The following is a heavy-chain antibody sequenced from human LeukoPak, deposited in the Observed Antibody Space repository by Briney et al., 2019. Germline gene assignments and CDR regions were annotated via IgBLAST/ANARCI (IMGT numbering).Heavy chain of an antibody. CDR2: INHSGST. CDR3: ARDQSSVTIHGGYCDF. CDR1: GGSFSGYY. Sequence: SETLSLTCAVYGGSFSGYYWSWIRQPPGKGLEWIGEINHSGSTNYNPSLKSRVTISVDTSKNQFSLKLSSVTAADTAVYYCARDQSSVTIHGGYCDFWGQGTLVTVSS. V-gene: IGHV4-34*01. D-gene: IGHD3-10*01. J-gene: IGHJ4*02.